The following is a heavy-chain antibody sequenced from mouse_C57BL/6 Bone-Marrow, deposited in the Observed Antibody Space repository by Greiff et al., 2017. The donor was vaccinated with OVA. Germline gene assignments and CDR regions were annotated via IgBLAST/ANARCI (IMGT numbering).Heavy chain of an antibody. D-gene: IGHD1-1*01. CDR3: ASYYYGSGGYFDY. Sequence: DVKLVESEGGLVQPGSSMKLSCTASGFTFSDYYMAWVRQVPEKGLDWVANINYDGSSTYYLDSLKSRFIISRDNAKNILYLQMSSLKSEDTATYYCASYYYGSGGYFDYWGQGTTLTVSS. J-gene: IGHJ2*01. CDR2: INYDGSST. CDR1: GFTFSDYY. V-gene: IGHV5-16*01.